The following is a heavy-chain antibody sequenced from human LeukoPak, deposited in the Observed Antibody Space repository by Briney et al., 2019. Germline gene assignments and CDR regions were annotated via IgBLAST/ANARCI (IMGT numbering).Heavy chain of an antibody. J-gene: IGHJ3*02. CDR3: AKVPFLEWSRDAFDI. CDR1: GPSFSIHA. CDR2: ISGSGGNT. Sequence: PGGSLSLSCPLSGPSFSIHAIGSVRQDPGKGLEWVSAISGSGGNTYYADSVKGRFTISRDNSTNTLYLQMNSLRAEDTAVYYCAKVPFLEWSRDAFDIWGQGTMVTVSS. D-gene: IGHD3-3*02. V-gene: IGHV3-23*01.